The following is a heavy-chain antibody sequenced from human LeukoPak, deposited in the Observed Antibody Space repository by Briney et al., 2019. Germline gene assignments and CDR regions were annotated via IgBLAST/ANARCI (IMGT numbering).Heavy chain of an antibody. Sequence: SETLSLTCAVYGGSFSGYYWGWIRQPPGKGLEWIGSIYYSGSTYYNPSLKSRVTISVDTSENQFSLRLSSVTAADTAVYYCARYISASGYFDYWGQGTLVTVSS. J-gene: IGHJ4*02. V-gene: IGHV4-39*01. CDR2: IYYSGST. CDR3: ARYISASGYFDY. CDR1: GGSFSGYY. D-gene: IGHD6-13*01.